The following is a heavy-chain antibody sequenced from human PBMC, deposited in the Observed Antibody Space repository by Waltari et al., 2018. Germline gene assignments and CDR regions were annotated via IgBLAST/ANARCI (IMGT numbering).Heavy chain of an antibody. J-gene: IGHJ4*02. D-gene: IGHD1-26*01. CDR3: ARERAWELLPNFDY. Sequence: QVQLVQSGAEVKKPGSSMKVSCKASGGTFSSYTISWVRQAPGQGLEWMGRIIPVLGIANYAQKFQGRVTTTADKSKSTAYMELSSLRSEDTAVYYCARERAWELLPNFDYWGQGTLVTVSS. CDR2: IIPVLGIA. V-gene: IGHV1-69*08. CDR1: GGTFSSYT.